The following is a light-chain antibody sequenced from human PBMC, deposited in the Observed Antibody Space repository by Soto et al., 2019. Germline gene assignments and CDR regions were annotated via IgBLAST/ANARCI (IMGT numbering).Light chain of an antibody. CDR3: QQRSNWPPIT. CDR1: QRISSY. V-gene: IGKV3-11*01. Sequence: EVVLTQSPDTLSLPPGARATLSCRASQRISSYLAWYQQKPGQAPRLLIYDASNRATGIPARFSGSGSGTDFTLTISSLEPEDFAVYYCQQRSNWPPITFGQGTRLEIK. CDR2: DAS. J-gene: IGKJ5*01.